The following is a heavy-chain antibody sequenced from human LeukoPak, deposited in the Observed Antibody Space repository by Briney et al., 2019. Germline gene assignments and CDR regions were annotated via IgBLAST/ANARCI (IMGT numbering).Heavy chain of an antibody. CDR2: IYYSGST. D-gene: IGHD3-22*01. Sequence: SETLSLTCTVSGGSTSSYYWSWIRQPPGKGLEWIGYIYYSGSTNYNPSLKSRVTISVDTSKNQFSLKLSSVTAADTAVYYCARGAYYYDSSGHEHWGQGTLVTVSS. J-gene: IGHJ4*02. CDR1: GGSTSSYY. V-gene: IGHV4-59*01. CDR3: ARGAYYYDSSGHEH.